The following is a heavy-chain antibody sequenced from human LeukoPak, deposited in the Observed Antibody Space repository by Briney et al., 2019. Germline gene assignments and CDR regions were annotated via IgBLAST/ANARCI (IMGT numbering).Heavy chain of an antibody. CDR2: INGSGETT. CDR1: GFPFDTHA. D-gene: IGHD3-10*01. J-gene: IGHJ4*02. CDR3: AARPGDLAVPFDY. Sequence: PGGSLRLSCAASGFPFDTHAMTWVRQAPGKGLEYVSLINGSGETTYYAHSLKDRFTISRDNSKTTLYLQMHGLKVEDTAMYYCAARPGDLAVPFDYWVEGTLVGVSS. V-gene: IGHV3-23*01.